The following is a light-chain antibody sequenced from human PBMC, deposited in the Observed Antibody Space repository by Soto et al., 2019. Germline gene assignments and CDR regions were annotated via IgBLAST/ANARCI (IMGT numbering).Light chain of an antibody. CDR1: QSISSW. CDR2: HAS. J-gene: IGKJ2*01. V-gene: IGKV1-5*01. Sequence: DIQMTQSPSTLSASVGDRVTITCRASQSISSWLAWYQQKPGKAPKLLIYHASSLERGVPPRFSGSTSGAESTLTITGLQPDDLGTYYCQHTTDFTFGQGTKWIS. CDR3: QHTTDFT.